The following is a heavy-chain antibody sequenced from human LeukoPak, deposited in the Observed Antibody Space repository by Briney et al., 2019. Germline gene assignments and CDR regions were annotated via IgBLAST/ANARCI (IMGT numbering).Heavy chain of an antibody. CDR2: VNPNSGGT. CDR3: ARPQLYDSSGYPDY. J-gene: IGHJ4*02. Sequence: ASVKVSCKASGYTFTGYCMHCVRQAPGQGLEWMEWVNPNSGGTNYAQKFQGRVTMTRDTSISTAYMELSRLRSDDTAVYYCARPQLYDSSGYPDYWGQGTLVTVSS. D-gene: IGHD3-22*01. CDR1: GYTFTGYC. V-gene: IGHV1-2*02.